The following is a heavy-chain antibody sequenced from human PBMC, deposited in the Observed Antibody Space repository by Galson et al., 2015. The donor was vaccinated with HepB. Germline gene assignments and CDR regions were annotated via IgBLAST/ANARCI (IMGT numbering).Heavy chain of an antibody. Sequence: SLRLSCAASGFTFSSYGMHWVRQAPGKGLEWVAVISYDGSNKYYADSVKGRFTISRDNSKNTLYLQMNSLRAEDTAMYYCARYSGSYYVDWYFDLWGRGTLVTVSS. CDR3: ARYSGSYYVDWYFDL. CDR1: GFTFSSYG. V-gene: IGHV3-30*03. D-gene: IGHD1-26*01. CDR2: ISYDGSNK. J-gene: IGHJ2*01.